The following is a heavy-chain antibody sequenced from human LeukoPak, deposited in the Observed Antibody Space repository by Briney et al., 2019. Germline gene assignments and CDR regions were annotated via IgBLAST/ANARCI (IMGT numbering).Heavy chain of an antibody. J-gene: IGHJ4*02. Sequence: SETLSLTCAVYGGSFSGYYWSWIRQPPGKGLEWIGEINHSGSTNYNPSLKSRVTISVDTSKNQFSLKLSSVTAADTAVYYCAIWGSYRLDYWGQGTLVTVSS. D-gene: IGHD3-16*02. CDR2: INHSGST. CDR3: AIWGSYRLDY. V-gene: IGHV4-34*01. CDR1: GGSFSGYY.